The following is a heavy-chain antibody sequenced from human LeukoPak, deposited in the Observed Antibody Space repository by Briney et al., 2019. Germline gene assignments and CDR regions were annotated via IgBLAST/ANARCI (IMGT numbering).Heavy chain of an antibody. CDR1: GYTFTSYD. V-gene: IGHV1-69*13. CDR3: AKIESYGNGGAFDI. CDR2: IIPIFGTA. D-gene: IGHD5-18*01. J-gene: IGHJ3*02. Sequence: ASVKVSCKASGYTFTSYDINWVRQATGQGLEWMGGIIPIFGTANYAQKFQGRVTITADESTSTAYMELSSLRSEDTAVYYCAKIESYGNGGAFDIWGQGTMVTVSS.